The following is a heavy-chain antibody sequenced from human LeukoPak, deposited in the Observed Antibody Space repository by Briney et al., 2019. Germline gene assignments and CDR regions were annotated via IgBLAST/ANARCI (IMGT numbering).Heavy chain of an antibody. CDR2: IGTAGDT. D-gene: IGHD1-14*01. CDR3: APKTTGDYFDY. Sequence: AGGSLRLSCAASGFTFSRYDMHWVRQATGKGLEWVSGIGTAGDTYYAGSVKGRFTISRDNSKNTLYLQMNSLRAEDTAVYYCAPKTTGDYFDYWGQGTLVTVSS. CDR1: GFTFSRYD. J-gene: IGHJ4*02. V-gene: IGHV3-13*01.